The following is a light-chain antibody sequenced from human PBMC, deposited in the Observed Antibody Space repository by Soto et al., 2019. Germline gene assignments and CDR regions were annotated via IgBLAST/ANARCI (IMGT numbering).Light chain of an antibody. CDR3: QQYHSYAFT. CDR1: QTISTW. Sequence: DIQMTQSPSNLSASVGDRVTITCWASQTISTWLAWYQQKPGKAPKLLIFDASSLQSGVPSRFSGSGSGTEFTLTISSLQPDDFATYYCQQYHSYAFTFGPGTKVDI. V-gene: IGKV1-5*01. J-gene: IGKJ3*01. CDR2: DAS.